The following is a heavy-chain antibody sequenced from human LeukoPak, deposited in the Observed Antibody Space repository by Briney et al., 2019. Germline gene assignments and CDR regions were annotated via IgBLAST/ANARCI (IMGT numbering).Heavy chain of an antibody. CDR3: VGTSRSISSDY. CDR1: GFTVSSNY. J-gene: IGHJ4*02. Sequence: PGGSLRLSCAASGFTVSSNYMSWVRQAPGQGLEWVSVIYSGGSTYYADSVKGRFTISRDTSKNTLYIQMNSLRAEDTAVYYCVGTSRSISSDYWGQGTLVTVSS. D-gene: IGHD6-13*01. V-gene: IGHV3-66*01. CDR2: IYSGGST.